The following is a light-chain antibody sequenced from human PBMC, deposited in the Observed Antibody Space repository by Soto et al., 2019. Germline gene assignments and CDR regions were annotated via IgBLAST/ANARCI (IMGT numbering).Light chain of an antibody. V-gene: IGLV4-69*01. J-gene: IGLJ2*01. CDR1: SGHSNYA. Sequence: QPVLTQSPCASASLGASVKLTCTLSSGHSNYAIAWHQQQPEKGPRFLMKLNSDGSHSKGDGIPDRFSGSSSGAERYLTISTLQSEDEADYYCQTWVTGIHIFGGGTQLTVL. CDR2: LNSDGSH. CDR3: QTWVTGIHI.